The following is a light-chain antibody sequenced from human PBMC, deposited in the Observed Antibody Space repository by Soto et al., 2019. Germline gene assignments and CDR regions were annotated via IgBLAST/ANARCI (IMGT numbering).Light chain of an antibody. V-gene: IGKV3-15*01. CDR3: QKYNKWPLT. CDR2: GAS. J-gene: IGKJ5*01. Sequence: EIVMTQSPATLSVSPGERDTLSCRASQSVGSNLAWYQQKPGQAPRLLIYGASTRATGIPARFSGSGSGTEFTLTISSLQSEDFAVYYCQKYNKWPLTFGQGTRLEIK. CDR1: QSVGSN.